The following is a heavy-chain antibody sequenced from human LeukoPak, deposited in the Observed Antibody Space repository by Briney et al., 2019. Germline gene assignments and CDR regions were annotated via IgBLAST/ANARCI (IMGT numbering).Heavy chain of an antibody. V-gene: IGHV3-48*01. D-gene: IGHD3-22*01. CDR2: ISSSSSTT. J-gene: IGHJ6*03. Sequence: GGSLRLSCAASGFTFSSYSMNWVRQAPGKGLEWVSYISSSSSTTYYADSVKGRFTISRDNAKNSLYLQMNSLRAEDTAVYYCARRTMIVVRCYYYYMDVWGKGTTVTVSS. CDR1: GFTFSSYS. CDR3: ARRTMIVVRCYYYYMDV.